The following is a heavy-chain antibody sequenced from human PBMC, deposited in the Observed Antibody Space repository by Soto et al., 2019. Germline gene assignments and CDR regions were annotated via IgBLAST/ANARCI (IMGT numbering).Heavy chain of an antibody. CDR2: VSYSGST. D-gene: IGHD1-20*01. Sequence: QLQLQESGPRLVKPSETLSLTCTVSGGSISNSSYLWGWIRQPPGKGLQWIGRVSYSGSTYYNPSRKSRVTISVDTCKTQSYRRLRSVTAADTAVDYCARIGVSGPITGFAYWGRGALVTVSS. CDR1: GGSISNSSYL. J-gene: IGHJ4*02. CDR3: ARIGVSGPITGFAY. V-gene: IGHV4-39*01.